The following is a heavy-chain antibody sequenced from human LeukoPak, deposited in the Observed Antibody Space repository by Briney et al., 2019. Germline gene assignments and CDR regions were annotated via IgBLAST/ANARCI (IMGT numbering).Heavy chain of an antibody. D-gene: IGHD2-15*01. CDR1: SGSISSRSSY. Sequence: SETLSLTCTVSSGSISSRSSYWAWIRQSPGKGLEWIGSIFYSGATYYNPSLKSRVTISVDTSKNQFSLKLSSVTAADTAVYYCARDGGYCSGGSCYNLFDYWGQGTLVTVSS. CDR2: IFYSGAT. V-gene: IGHV4-39*07. CDR3: ARDGGYCSGGSCYNLFDY. J-gene: IGHJ4*02.